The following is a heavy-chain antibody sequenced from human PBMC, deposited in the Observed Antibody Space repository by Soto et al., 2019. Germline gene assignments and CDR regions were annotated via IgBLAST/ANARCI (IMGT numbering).Heavy chain of an antibody. CDR1: GFTVSSNY. CDR2: IYSGGST. Sequence: PGGSLRLSWAASGFTVSSNYMSWVRQAPGKGLEWVSVIYSGGSTYYADSVKGRFTISRDNSKNTLYLQMNSLRAEDTAVYYCAIIYDFWSGEVDYWGQGTLVTVSS. J-gene: IGHJ4*02. D-gene: IGHD3-3*01. V-gene: IGHV3-66*01. CDR3: AIIYDFWSGEVDY.